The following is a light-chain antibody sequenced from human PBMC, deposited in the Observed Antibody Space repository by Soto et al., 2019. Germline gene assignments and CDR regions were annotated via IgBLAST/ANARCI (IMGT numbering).Light chain of an antibody. CDR1: QSVSSN. CDR2: GAS. Sequence: EIVMTQSPATLSVSPGERATLSCRASQSVSSNLAWYQQKPGQAPRLLIYGASTRATGIPARFSGSGSGTEFTITISSLQSEDFAVYYCQQYINWPMYTFGQGTKLEIK. CDR3: QQYINWPMYT. J-gene: IGKJ2*01. V-gene: IGKV3-15*01.